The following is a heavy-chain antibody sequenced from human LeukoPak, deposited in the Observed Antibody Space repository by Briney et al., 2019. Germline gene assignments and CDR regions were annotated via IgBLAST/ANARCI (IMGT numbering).Heavy chain of an antibody. CDR1: GYTFTGYY. D-gene: IGHD5-18*01. CDR3: ARGRGLRVNWFDP. CDR2: INPNSGGT. J-gene: IGHJ5*02. Sequence: VASVKVSCKASGYTFTGYYMHWVRQAPGQGLEWMGWINPNSGGTNYAQKFQGRVTMTRDTSISTAYMELSSLRSENTAVYYCARGRGLRVNWFDPWGQGTLVTVSS. V-gene: IGHV1-2*02.